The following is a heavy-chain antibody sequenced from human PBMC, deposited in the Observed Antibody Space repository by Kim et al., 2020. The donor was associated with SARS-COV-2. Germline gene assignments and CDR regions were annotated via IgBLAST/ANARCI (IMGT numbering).Heavy chain of an antibody. J-gene: IGHJ3*02. CDR1: GGSISSYY. CDR2: IYYSGST. CDR3: ARYMVRGVDDAFDI. V-gene: IGHV4-59*08. Sequence: SETLSLTCTVSGGSISSYYWSWIRQPPGKGLEWIGYIYYSGSTNYNPSLKSRVTISVDTSKNQFSLKLSSVTAADTAVYYCARYMVRGVDDAFDIWGQGTMVTVSS. D-gene: IGHD3-10*01.